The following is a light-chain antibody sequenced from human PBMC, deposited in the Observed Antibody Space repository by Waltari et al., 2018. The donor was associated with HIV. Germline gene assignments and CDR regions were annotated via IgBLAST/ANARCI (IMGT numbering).Light chain of an antibody. Sequence: DIVMTQSPDSLIVSLGERATIDCRTSRGVSYATKRKFYLAWYQQKAGQPQKLLFHSAPSRQSGVADRVTASGSATNFNLTIRSLRAEDVATYLSQQYFSVPWTVGQG. V-gene: IGKV4-1*01. CDR3: QQYFSVPWT. CDR1: RGVSYATKRKFY. CDR2: SAP. J-gene: IGKJ1*01.